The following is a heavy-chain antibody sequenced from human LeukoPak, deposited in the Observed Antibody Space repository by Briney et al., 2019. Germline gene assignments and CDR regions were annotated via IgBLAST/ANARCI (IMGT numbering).Heavy chain of an antibody. Sequence: PSETLSLTCTVSGGSISSDTYYWGWIRQAPGKGLEWVSAISGSAGSTYYADSVKGRFTISRDNSKNTLYLQMNSLRAEDTAVYYCAKGDSSGYPYYFDYWGQGTLVTVSS. CDR3: AKGDSSGYPYYFDY. D-gene: IGHD3-22*01. V-gene: IGHV3-23*01. CDR2: ISGSAGST. CDR1: GGSISSDTYY. J-gene: IGHJ4*02.